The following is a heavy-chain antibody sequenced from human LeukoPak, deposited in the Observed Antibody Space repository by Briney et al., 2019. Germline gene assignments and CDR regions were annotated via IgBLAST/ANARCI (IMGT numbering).Heavy chain of an antibody. D-gene: IGHD6-6*01. Sequence: PSETLSLTCTVSGGSISSGSYYWRWIRQPAGKGLEWIGRIYTSGSTNYNPSLKSRVTISVDTSKNQFSLKLSSVTAADTAVYYCARAYSSSPMDVWGKGTTVTVSS. V-gene: IGHV4-61*02. CDR3: ARAYSSSPMDV. J-gene: IGHJ6*04. CDR2: IYTSGST. CDR1: GGSISSGSYY.